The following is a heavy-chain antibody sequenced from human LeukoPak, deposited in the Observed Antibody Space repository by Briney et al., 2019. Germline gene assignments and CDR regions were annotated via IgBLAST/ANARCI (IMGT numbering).Heavy chain of an antibody. CDR3: ARDVDGVARDY. CDR1: GDTFTGHY. Sequence: SEKVSCKASGDTFTGHYMHWVRQAPGQGLEWMGWINPNSGGTNYAQKFQGRVTMTRDTSISTAYMELSRLRSDDTAVYYCARDVDGVARDYCGQGTLVTVSS. V-gene: IGHV1-2*02. J-gene: IGHJ4*02. D-gene: IGHD3-3*01. CDR2: INPNSGGT.